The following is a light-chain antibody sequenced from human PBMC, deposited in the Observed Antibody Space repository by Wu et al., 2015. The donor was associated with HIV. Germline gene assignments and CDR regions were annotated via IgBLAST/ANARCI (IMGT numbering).Light chain of an antibody. Sequence: EIVLTQSPGTLSLSPGERATLFCRASQRVSSTYLAWYQQKPGQAPRLLIYGVSSRATGIPDRFSGSGSGTDFTLTISRLEPEDFAVYYCQQYGSSPYTFGQGTKLEIK. J-gene: IGKJ2*01. CDR1: QRVSSTY. V-gene: IGKV3-20*01. CDR3: QQYGSSPYT. CDR2: GVS.